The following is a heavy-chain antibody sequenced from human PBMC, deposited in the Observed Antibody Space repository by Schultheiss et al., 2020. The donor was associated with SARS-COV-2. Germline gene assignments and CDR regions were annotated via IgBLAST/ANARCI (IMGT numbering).Heavy chain of an antibody. CDR3: ARGGPNTYYYYGMDV. Sequence: SVKVSCKASGGTFSSYAISWVRRAPGQGLEWMGGIIPIFGTANYAQKFQGRVTITADESTSTAYMELSSLRSEDTAVYYCARGGPNTYYYYGMDVWGQGTTVTVSS. CDR2: IIPIFGTA. V-gene: IGHV1-69*13. CDR1: GGTFSSYA. J-gene: IGHJ6*02.